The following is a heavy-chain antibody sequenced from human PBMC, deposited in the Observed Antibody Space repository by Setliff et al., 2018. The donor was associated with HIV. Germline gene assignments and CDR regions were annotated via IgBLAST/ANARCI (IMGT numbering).Heavy chain of an antibody. Sequence: SETLSLTCTVSGGSISSDYWTWIRQTPGKGLEWIGYIYYSGSTKYNPSLTSRVTISVDTSKNHFSLKLTSVTAEDTAVYYCVKDGDYRNGDYDAFDIWGQGTMVTV. D-gene: IGHD4-17*01. V-gene: IGHV4-59*01. CDR3: VKDGDYRNGDYDAFDI. CDR2: IYYSGST. CDR1: GGSISSDY. J-gene: IGHJ3*02.